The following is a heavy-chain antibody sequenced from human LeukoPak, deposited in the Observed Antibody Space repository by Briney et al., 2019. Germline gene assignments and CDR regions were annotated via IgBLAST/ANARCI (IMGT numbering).Heavy chain of an antibody. J-gene: IGHJ4*02. Sequence: SVNVSCKASRGTFSIYAISWVRQAPGQGLEWMGGIIPLFGTANYAQKFQGRVTITADESTSTPYMELSSLRSEDTAVYYCARDGGRMVRGVIITGFDYWGQGTLVTVSS. CDR2: IIPLFGTA. D-gene: IGHD3-10*01. CDR3: ARDGGRMVRGVIITGFDY. V-gene: IGHV1-69*13. CDR1: RGTFSIYA.